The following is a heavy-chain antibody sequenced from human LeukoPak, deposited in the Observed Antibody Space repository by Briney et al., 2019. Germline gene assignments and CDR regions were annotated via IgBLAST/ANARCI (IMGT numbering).Heavy chain of an antibody. Sequence: GGSLRLSCAASGFTFSIYAMSWVRQAPGKGLEWVSAISGSGGSTYYADSVKGRFTISRDNSKNTLYLQMNSLRAEDTGVYYCAKLLAVADAFDIWGQGTMVTVSS. V-gene: IGHV3-23*01. D-gene: IGHD6-19*01. CDR3: AKLLAVADAFDI. CDR2: ISGSGGST. CDR1: GFTFSIYA. J-gene: IGHJ3*02.